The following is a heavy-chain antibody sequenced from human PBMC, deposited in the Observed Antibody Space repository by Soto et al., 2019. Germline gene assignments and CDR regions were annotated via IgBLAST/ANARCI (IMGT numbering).Heavy chain of an antibody. Sequence: QVQLVESGGGVVQPGRSLRLSCAASGFTFSSYGMHWVRQAPGKGLEWVAVIWYDGSNKYYADSVKGRFTISRDNSKNTLYLQMNSLRAEDTAVYYCARDQGPVWFGESDLDYWGQGTLVTVSS. CDR1: GFTFSSYG. J-gene: IGHJ4*02. V-gene: IGHV3-33*01. CDR3: ARDQGPVWFGESDLDY. CDR2: IWYDGSNK. D-gene: IGHD3-10*01.